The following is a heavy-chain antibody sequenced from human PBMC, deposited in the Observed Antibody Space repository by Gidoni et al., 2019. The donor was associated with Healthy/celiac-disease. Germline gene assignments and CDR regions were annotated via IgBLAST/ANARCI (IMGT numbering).Heavy chain of an antibody. V-gene: IGHV3-64*01. D-gene: IGHD4-17*01. CDR3: ARGGDGWVD. Sequence: EVQLVESGGGLVPPGGSLRLACPATGFTFSSYATRWVRQAPGRGLEYVSAISSNGGSTYYANSVNGRFNISRDDSKNTLYLQMGSLRAEDMAVYYCARGGDGWVDWGQGTLVTVSS. J-gene: IGHJ4*02. CDR1: GFTFSSYA. CDR2: ISSNGGST.